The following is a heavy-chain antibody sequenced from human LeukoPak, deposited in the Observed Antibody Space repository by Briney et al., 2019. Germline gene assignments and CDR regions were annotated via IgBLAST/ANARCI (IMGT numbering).Heavy chain of an antibody. CDR1: GFSIRDGNY. V-gene: IGHV4-38-2*02. CDR2: LHQSGTT. J-gene: IGHJ5*02. D-gene: IGHD2-15*01. Sequence: PSETLSLTCNVSGFSIRDGNYWGWIRPPPGKGLEWIGSLHQSGTTYYNASLKSRVTLSVDTSKNQFSLQLSSVTAADTAMYHCVRSGLGYCDTGTCYLNWFDPWGQGLLVTVSS. CDR3: VRSGLGYCDTGTCYLNWFDP.